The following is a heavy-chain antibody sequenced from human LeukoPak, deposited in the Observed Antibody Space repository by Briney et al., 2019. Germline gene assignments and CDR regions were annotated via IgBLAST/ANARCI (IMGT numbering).Heavy chain of an antibody. CDR2: INAGNGNT. J-gene: IGHJ5*02. CDR3: ARGVGYSSSWYSDWFDP. Sequence: GASVKVSCKASGYTYTSYAMHWVRQAPGQRLEWMGWINAGNGNTKYSQKFQGRVTITRDTSASTAYMELSSLRSEDTAVYYCARGVGYSSSWYSDWFDPWGQGTLATVSS. V-gene: IGHV1-3*01. D-gene: IGHD6-13*01. CDR1: GYTYTSYA.